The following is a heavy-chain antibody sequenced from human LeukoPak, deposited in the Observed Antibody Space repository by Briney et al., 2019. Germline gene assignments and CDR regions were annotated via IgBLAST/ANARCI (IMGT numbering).Heavy chain of an antibody. Sequence: GGSLRLSCAASGFTFSSYAMHWVRQAPGKGLEWVAVISYDGSNKYYADSVKGRFTISRDNSKNTLYLQMNSLRAEDTAVYYCAKDSAPNPRRPYYFDYWGQGTLVTVSS. D-gene: IGHD2-15*01. CDR2: ISYDGSNK. CDR3: AKDSAPNPRRPYYFDY. J-gene: IGHJ4*02. CDR1: GFTFSSYA. V-gene: IGHV3-30-3*01.